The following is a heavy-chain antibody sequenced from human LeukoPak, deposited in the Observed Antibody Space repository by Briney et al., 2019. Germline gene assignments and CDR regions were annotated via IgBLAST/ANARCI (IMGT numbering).Heavy chain of an antibody. J-gene: IGHJ4*02. CDR3: ARSRWDFDY. CDR2: LHTDGSKA. V-gene: IGHV3-74*01. D-gene: IGHD4-23*01. CDR1: GFSFSTYW. Sequence: GGSLRLSCAASGFSFSTYWMLWLRQAPGKGLVWVSRLHTDGSKASYADSVKGRFTISRDNAKNTLYLQMNSLRAEDTAVYYGARSRWDFDYCGQGTLVTVSS.